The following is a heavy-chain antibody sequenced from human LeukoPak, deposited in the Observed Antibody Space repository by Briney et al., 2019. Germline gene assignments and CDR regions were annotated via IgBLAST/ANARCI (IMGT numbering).Heavy chain of an antibody. Sequence: GRSLRLSCAASGFTFSSYGIHWVRQAPGKGLEWVAVISYDGSNKYYADSVKGRFTISRDNSKNTLYLQMNSLRAEDTAVYYCAKDLGYSSSWYDYYYYGMDVWGRGTTVTVSS. CDR2: ISYDGSNK. V-gene: IGHV3-30*18. J-gene: IGHJ6*02. CDR3: AKDLGYSSSWYDYYYYGMDV. D-gene: IGHD6-13*01. CDR1: GFTFSSYG.